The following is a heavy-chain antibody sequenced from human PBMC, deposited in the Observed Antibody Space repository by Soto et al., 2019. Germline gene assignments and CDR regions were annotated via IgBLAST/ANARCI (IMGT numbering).Heavy chain of an antibody. CDR3: ARGRADYFDY. V-gene: IGHV1-8*01. CDR1: GYTFTSYD. Sequence: QVQLVQSGAEVKKPGASVKVSCKASGYTFTSYDINWVRQATGQGLEWMGWMNPNSGNTGYAQKFQDRVTMTRNTSISTAYMELSXXXXEXTXVYXCARGRADYFDYWGQGTLVTVSS. CDR2: MNPNSGNT. J-gene: IGHJ4*02.